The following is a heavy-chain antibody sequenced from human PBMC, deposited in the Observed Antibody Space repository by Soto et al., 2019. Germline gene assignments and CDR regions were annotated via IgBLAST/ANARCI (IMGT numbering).Heavy chain of an antibody. V-gene: IGHV4-4*07. CDR2: IYTSGST. CDR1: CGSISSYY. J-gene: IGHJ5*02. Sequence: PSETLSLTCTVSCGSISSYYWSWIRQPAGKGLEWIGRIYTSGSTNYNPSLKSRVTMSVDTSKNQFSLKLSSVTAADTAVYYCAREIAAAKTADWFDPWGQGTLVTVS. CDR3: AREIAAAKTADWFDP. D-gene: IGHD6-13*01.